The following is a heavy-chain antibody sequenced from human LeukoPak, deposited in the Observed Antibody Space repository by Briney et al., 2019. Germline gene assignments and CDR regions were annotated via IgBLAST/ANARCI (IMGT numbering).Heavy chain of an antibody. CDR1: EFTTSDHY. J-gene: IGHJ4*02. CDR3: TRHYFSD. Sequence: PGGSLRLSCAASEFTTSDHYMDWVRQAPGKGLEWIGRTSNKADSYTTYYAASVRGRFSISRDDSQNLLYLQMNSLKAEDTAVYYCTRHYFSDWGQGTLVTVSS. D-gene: IGHD2-15*01. V-gene: IGHV3-72*01. CDR2: TSNKADSYTT.